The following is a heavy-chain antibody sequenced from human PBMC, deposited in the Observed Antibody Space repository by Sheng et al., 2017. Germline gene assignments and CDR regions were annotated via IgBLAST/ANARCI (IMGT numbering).Heavy chain of an antibody. D-gene: IGHD2-2*02. V-gene: IGHV3-30*04. CDR2: ISYDGSNK. CDR1: GFTFSSYA. CDR3: ARDPLTYCSSTSCYSFYFQH. J-gene: IGHJ1*01. Sequence: QVQLVESGGGVVQPGRSLRLSCAASGFTFSSYAMHWVRQAPGKGLEWVAVISYDGSNKYYADSVKGRFTISRDNSNNTLYLQMNSLRAEDTAVYYCARDPLTYCSSTSCYSFYFQHWGQGTLVTVSS.